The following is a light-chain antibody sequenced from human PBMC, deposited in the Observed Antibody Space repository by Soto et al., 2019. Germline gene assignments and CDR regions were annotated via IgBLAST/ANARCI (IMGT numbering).Light chain of an antibody. CDR1: QDICYY. V-gene: IGKV1-39*01. J-gene: IGKJ1*01. Sequence: DIQMTQSPSSLSASVGDRVTITCQASQDICYYLNWYQQKPGKAPKLLIYAASSLQSGVLSRFSGSGSGTDFTLTISSLQPEDFATYYCQQSYSTPRTFGQGTKVDIK. CDR3: QQSYSTPRT. CDR2: AAS.